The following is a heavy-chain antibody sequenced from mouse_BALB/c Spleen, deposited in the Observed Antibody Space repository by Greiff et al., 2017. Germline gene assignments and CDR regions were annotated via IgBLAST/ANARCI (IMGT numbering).Heavy chain of an antibody. CDR2: INPGSGGT. D-gene: IGHD4-1*01. V-gene: IGHV1-54*01. CDR3: ARQTGTMDY. J-gene: IGHJ4*01. Sequence: QVQLKQSGAELVRPGTSVKVSCKASGYAFTNYLIEWVKQRPGQGLEWIGVINPGSGGTNYNEKFKGKATLTADKSSSTAYMQLSSLTSDDSAVYFCARQTGTMDYWGQGTSVTVSS. CDR1: GYAFTNYL.